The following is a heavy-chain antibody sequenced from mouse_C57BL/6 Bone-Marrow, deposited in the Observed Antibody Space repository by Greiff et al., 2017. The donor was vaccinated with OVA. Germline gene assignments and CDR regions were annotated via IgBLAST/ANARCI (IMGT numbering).Heavy chain of an antibody. V-gene: IGHV1-52*01. D-gene: IGHD1-1*01. CDR3: ARHYSSDY. CDR2: IDPSDSET. J-gene: IGHJ2*01. CDR1: GYTFTSYW. Sequence: QVQLQQPGAELVMPGASVKLSCKASGYTFTSYWMHWVKQRPIQGLEWIGNIDPSDSETHYNQKFKDKATLTVDKSSSTAYMQLSSLTSEDSAVYYCARHYSSDYWGQGTTLTVSS.